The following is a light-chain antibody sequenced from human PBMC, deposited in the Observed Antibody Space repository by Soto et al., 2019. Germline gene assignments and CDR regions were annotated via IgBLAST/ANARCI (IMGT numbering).Light chain of an antibody. CDR3: QQYGNSPLFS. J-gene: IGKJ2*03. Sequence: EIVLTQSPGPLSLSPGERDTLSCRASQTVSSSYLAWYQQKPGQAPRLLIYGASSRATGIPDRFSGSGSGTDFTLTISRLEPEDFAVYYCQQYGNSPLFSFGQGTKLEIK. CDR1: QTVSSSY. V-gene: IGKV3-20*01. CDR2: GAS.